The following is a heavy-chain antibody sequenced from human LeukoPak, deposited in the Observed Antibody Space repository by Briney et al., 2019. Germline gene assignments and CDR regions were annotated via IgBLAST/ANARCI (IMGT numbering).Heavy chain of an antibody. CDR1: GGSFNGYY. D-gene: IGHD3-9*01. V-gene: IGHV4-34*01. CDR3: ARGSWVVYYDILTGYYTNFDY. CDR2: INHSGST. J-gene: IGHJ4*02. Sequence: SETLSLTCAVYGGSFNGYYWSWIRQPPGKGLEWLGEINHSGSTNYNPSLKSRVTISVDTSKNQFSLKLSSVTAADTAVYYCARGSWVVYYDILTGYYTNFDYWGQGTLVTVSS.